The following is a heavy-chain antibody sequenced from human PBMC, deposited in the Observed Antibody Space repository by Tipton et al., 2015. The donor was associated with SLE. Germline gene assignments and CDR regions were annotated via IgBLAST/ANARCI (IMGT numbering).Heavy chain of an antibody. V-gene: IGHV3-64*01. Sequence: SLRLSCAASGFTFSSYAMHWVRQAPGKGLEYVSAISSNGGSTYYANSVKGRFTISRDNSKNTLYLQMNSLRAEDTAVYYCAKDQWELRGFDYWGQGTLVTVSS. CDR2: ISSNGGST. J-gene: IGHJ4*02. D-gene: IGHD1-26*01. CDR1: GFTFSSYA. CDR3: AKDQWELRGFDY.